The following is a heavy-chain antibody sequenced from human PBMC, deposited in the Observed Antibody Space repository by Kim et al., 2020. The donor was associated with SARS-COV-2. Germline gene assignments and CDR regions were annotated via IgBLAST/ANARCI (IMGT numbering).Heavy chain of an antibody. J-gene: IGHJ3*01. Sequence: ASVKVSCKASGYTFTGYYIHWVRLGPGQGLEWMGRINPDSGDSIFAQKFRDRVSMTRDTSIITAYMELSSLGPDDLGVYYCARGSYHDGLDFWGQGTMVT. CDR3: ARGSYHDGLDF. V-gene: IGHV1-2*05. D-gene: IGHD3-16*02. CDR2: INPDSGDS. CDR1: GYTFTGYY.